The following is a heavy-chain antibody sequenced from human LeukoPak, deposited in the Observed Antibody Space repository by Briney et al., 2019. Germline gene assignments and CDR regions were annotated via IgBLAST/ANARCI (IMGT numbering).Heavy chain of an antibody. V-gene: IGHV4-61*08. J-gene: IGHJ3*02. Sequence: SETLSLTCTVSGGSISSGGYYWSWIRQHPGKGLEWIGYIYYSGSTNYNPSLKSRVTISVDTSKNQFSLKLSSVTAADTAVYYCARDSPRGDAFDIWGQGTMVTVSS. CDR2: IYYSGST. CDR1: GGSISSGGYY. CDR3: ARDSPRGDAFDI.